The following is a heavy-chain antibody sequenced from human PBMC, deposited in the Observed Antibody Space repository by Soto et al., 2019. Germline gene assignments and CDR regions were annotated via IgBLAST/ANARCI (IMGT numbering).Heavy chain of an antibody. V-gene: IGHV1-8*01. D-gene: IGHD1-1*01. Sequence: SVKAACKASGYAFTVCDIYWVRQATGQGLEWMGWMNPNTGNSGYAQKFQGRVPMTGDTSISTAHMELSSLRSEDTDVYYCARRAETNGRNGLGADKYYFDFWGQGTLVTVSS. CDR2: MNPNTGNS. CDR3: ARRAETNGRNGLGADKYYFDF. J-gene: IGHJ4*02. CDR1: GYAFTVCD.